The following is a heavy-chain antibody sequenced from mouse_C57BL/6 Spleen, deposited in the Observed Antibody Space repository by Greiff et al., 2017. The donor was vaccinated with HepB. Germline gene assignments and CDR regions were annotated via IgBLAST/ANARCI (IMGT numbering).Heavy chain of an antibody. CDR2: ISNGGGST. J-gene: IGHJ4*01. Sequence: EVKVEESGGGLVQPGGSLKLSCAASGFTFSDYYMYWVRQTPEKRLEWVAYISNGGGSTYYPDTVKGRFTIARDNAKNTLYLQMSRLKSEDTAMYYCARTYSYAMDYWGQGTSVTVSS. CDR1: GFTFSDYY. V-gene: IGHV5-12*01. CDR3: ARTYSYAMDY. D-gene: IGHD5-1*01.